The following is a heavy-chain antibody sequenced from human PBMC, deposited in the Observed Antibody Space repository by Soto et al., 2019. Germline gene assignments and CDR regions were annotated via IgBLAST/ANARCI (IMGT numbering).Heavy chain of an antibody. Sequence: PGGSLRLSCEASGFIFTNFWMQWVRQVPGKGLVWVSRIDTSGSSTSYADSVKGRFTISRDNAKNTVSLQMNSLRAEDTGVYYCAKDSWYFDLWSQGSLVTVSS. D-gene: IGHD6-13*01. CDR2: IDTSGSST. J-gene: IGHJ4*02. V-gene: IGHV3-74*01. CDR1: GFIFTNFW. CDR3: AKDSWYFDL.